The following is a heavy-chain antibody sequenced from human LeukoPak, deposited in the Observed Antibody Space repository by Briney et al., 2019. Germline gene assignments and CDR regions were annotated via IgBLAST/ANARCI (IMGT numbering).Heavy chain of an antibody. CDR1: GGSISSGGYS. V-gene: IGHV4-30-4*07. CDR3: ARGGIAARPLYFDY. D-gene: IGHD6-6*01. J-gene: IGHJ4*02. Sequence: SETLSLTCVVSGGSISSGGYSWSWIRQPPGKGLEWIGYIYYSGSTYYNPSLKSRVTISVDTSKNQFSLKLSSVTAADTAVYYCARGGIAARPLYFDYWGQGTLVTVSS. CDR2: IYYSGST.